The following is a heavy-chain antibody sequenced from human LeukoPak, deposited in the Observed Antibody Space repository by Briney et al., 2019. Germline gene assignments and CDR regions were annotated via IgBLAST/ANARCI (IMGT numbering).Heavy chain of an antibody. Sequence: ASVKVSCKVSGYTLTELSMHWVRQAPGKGLEWMGGFDPEDGETIYAQKFQGRVTMTEDTSTDTAYMELSSLRPEDTAVYYCATDREVGRYYYDSSGYWKYWGQGTLVTVSS. D-gene: IGHD3-22*01. J-gene: IGHJ4*02. V-gene: IGHV1-24*01. CDR3: ATDREVGRYYYDSSGYWKY. CDR1: GYTLTELS. CDR2: FDPEDGET.